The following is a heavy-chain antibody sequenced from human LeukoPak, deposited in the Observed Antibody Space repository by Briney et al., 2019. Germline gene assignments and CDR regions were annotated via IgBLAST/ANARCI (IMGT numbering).Heavy chain of an antibody. J-gene: IGHJ2*01. D-gene: IGHD2-21*01. Sequence: PSETLSLTCKVSGDSMTSHSWTWIRQSPGKSLEWIGYVFYSGVTDYNPSLKSRVTISIDTSKLQFSLRLTSVTVADTVVYYCTRDAHRNNWYFDIWGRGTLVTVSS. CDR2: VFYSGVT. CDR3: TRDAHRNNWYFDI. CDR1: GDSMTSHS. V-gene: IGHV4-59*11.